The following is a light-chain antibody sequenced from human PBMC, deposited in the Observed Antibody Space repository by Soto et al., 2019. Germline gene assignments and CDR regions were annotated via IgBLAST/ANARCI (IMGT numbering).Light chain of an antibody. CDR1: ESVSTH. CDR2: DSS. Sequence: IVITQSLATLSLSPGEIATLSFRASESVSTHLAWYQQKPGQPPRLLIYDSSTRATDIPARFSGSESGTEFTLTISSLQSEDFAVYYCHHYHNWPMTFGQGTRLEI. CDR3: HHYHNWPMT. V-gene: IGKV3-15*01. J-gene: IGKJ5*01.